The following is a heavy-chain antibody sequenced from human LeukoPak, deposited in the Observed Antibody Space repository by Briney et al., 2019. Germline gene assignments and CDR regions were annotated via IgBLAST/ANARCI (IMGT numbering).Heavy chain of an antibody. Sequence: SETLSLTCTLSGGSISSGSDDWSWIRQPAGKELEWIWRIYTSRSTNYNPPLKSRVTISVDTSKNQFSLKLTSVTAADTAVYYCARPTTADEGRAFDIWGQGTMVTVSS. D-gene: IGHD4-17*01. J-gene: IGHJ3*02. CDR3: ARPTTADEGRAFDI. V-gene: IGHV4-61*02. CDR1: GGSISSGSDD. CDR2: IYTSRST.